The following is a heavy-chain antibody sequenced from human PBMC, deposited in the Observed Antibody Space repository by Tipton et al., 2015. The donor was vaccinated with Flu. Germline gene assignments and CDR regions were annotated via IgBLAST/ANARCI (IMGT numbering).Heavy chain of an antibody. Sequence: LRLSCTVSGGSISSGGYYWSWIRQPAGEGLEWIGRIYTSGSANYNPSLRSRVTISADTSKNQFSLKLGSVTAADTAVYYCAREVRYYYDSSGYFPQYYFHYWGQGTVVTVSS. D-gene: IGHD3-22*01. CDR2: IYTSGSA. J-gene: IGHJ4*02. V-gene: IGHV4-61*02. CDR1: GGSISSGGYY. CDR3: AREVRYYYDSSGYFPQYYFHY.